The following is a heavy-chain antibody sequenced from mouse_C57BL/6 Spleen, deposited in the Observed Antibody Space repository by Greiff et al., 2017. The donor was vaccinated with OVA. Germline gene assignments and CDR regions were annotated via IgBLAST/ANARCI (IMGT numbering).Heavy chain of an antibody. CDR1: GYTFTSYW. Sequence: QVQLQQPGTELVKPGASVKLSCKASGYTFTSYWMHWVKQRPGQGLEWIGNINPSNGGTNYNEKFKSKATLTVDKASSTAYMQLSSLTSEDSAVYYCAREGLYYYGSSPYWYCDVWGTGTTVTVSS. CDR3: AREGLYYYGSSPYWYCDV. J-gene: IGHJ1*03. CDR2: INPSNGGT. D-gene: IGHD1-1*01. V-gene: IGHV1-53*01.